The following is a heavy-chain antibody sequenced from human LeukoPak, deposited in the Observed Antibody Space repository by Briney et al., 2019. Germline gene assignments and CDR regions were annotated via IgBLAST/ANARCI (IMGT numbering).Heavy chain of an antibody. CDR2: IYWDDDK. CDR3: AHMANSDGAFDI. J-gene: IGHJ3*02. CDR1: GFSLTTNGMG. Sequence: SGPTLVKPTQTLTLTCSFSGFSLTTNGMGVGWIRQPPGKALDWLAVIYWDDDKRYSSSQKSRLTITKDTSKNHVVLTMSNMDPVDTATFYCAHMANSDGAFDIWGQGTVVTVSS. V-gene: IGHV2-5*02. D-gene: IGHD2-15*01.